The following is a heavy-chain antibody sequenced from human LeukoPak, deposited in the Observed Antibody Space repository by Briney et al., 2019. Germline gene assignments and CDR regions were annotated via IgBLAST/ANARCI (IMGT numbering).Heavy chain of an antibody. CDR2: ISYDGSNK. Sequence: PGGSLRLSCAASGFTFSSYGMHWVRQAPGKGLEWVAVISYDGSNKYYADSVKGRFTISRDNSKNTLYLQMNSLRAEDTAVYYCASAVVVAATVYWGQGTLVTVSS. CDR1: GFTFSSYG. D-gene: IGHD2-15*01. V-gene: IGHV3-30*03. CDR3: ASAVVVAATVY. J-gene: IGHJ4*02.